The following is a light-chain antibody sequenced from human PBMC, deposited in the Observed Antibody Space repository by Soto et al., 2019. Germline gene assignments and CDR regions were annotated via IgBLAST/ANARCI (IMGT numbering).Light chain of an antibody. CDR2: DAS. CDR1: QSVSTY. J-gene: IGKJ4*01. V-gene: IGKV3-11*01. Sequence: EVVLTQSPATLSLSPGERATLSCRASQSVSTYLAWYQQKPGQAPRLLIYDASNRATGTPARFSGSGSGTYFTLTISSLEPEDFAVYYCQHRSNWPLTFGGGTKVEIK. CDR3: QHRSNWPLT.